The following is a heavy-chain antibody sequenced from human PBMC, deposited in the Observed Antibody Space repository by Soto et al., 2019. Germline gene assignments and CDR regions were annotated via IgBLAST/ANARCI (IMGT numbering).Heavy chain of an antibody. V-gene: IGHV4-34*01. D-gene: IGHD2-2*01. CDR1: GGSFSGYY. CDR2: INHSGST. CDR3: ARHPGYCSGSSCYGYYTMDV. Sequence: PSETLSLTCAVYGGSFSGYYCTWIRQPPGTGLEWIGEINHSGSTYYNPSLESRVTISVDTPKNQFSLELSSVTAADTAVYSCARHPGYCSGSSCYGYYTMDVWGQGTTVTVSS. J-gene: IGHJ6*02.